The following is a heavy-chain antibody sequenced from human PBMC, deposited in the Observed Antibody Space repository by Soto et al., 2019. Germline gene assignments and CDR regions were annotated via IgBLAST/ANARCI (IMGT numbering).Heavy chain of an antibody. J-gene: IGHJ5*02. CDR3: AKDAISMVRGVNNWFDP. V-gene: IGHV3-23*01. D-gene: IGHD3-10*01. CDR1: GFTFSSYA. Sequence: GGSLRLSCAASGFTFSSYAMTWVRQAPGKGLEWVSGISGGGGVSTYYADSVKGRFTISRDNSMNTLYLQMNRLRAEDTAVYYCAKDAISMVRGVNNWFDPWGQGTLVTVSS. CDR2: ISGGGGVST.